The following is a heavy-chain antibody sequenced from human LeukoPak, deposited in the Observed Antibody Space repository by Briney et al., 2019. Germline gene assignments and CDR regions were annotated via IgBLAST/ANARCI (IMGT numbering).Heavy chain of an antibody. J-gene: IGHJ4*02. CDR2: ISGSGGST. CDR3: AKDGGYCSSTSCYQPIDY. Sequence: GGSLRLSCAASGFTFSSYAMSWVRQAPGKGLEWVSAISGSGGSTYYADSVKGRFTISRDNSKNTLYLQMNSLRAEDTAVYYCAKDGGYCSSTSCYQPIDYWGQGTLVTVSS. D-gene: IGHD2-2*01. CDR1: GFTFSSYA. V-gene: IGHV3-23*01.